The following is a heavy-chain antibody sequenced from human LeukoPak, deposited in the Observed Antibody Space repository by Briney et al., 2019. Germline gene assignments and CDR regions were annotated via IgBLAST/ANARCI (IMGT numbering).Heavy chain of an antibody. V-gene: IGHV1-8*01. J-gene: IGHJ4*02. D-gene: IGHD3-22*01. Sequence: ASVKVSCMASGYTFTSYDINWVRQATGQGLEWMGWMNPNSGNTGYAQKFQGRVTMTRNTSISTAYMELSSLRSEDTAVYYCARPPGIGYSFDYWGQGTLVTVSS. CDR2: MNPNSGNT. CDR1: GYTFTSYD. CDR3: ARPPGIGYSFDY.